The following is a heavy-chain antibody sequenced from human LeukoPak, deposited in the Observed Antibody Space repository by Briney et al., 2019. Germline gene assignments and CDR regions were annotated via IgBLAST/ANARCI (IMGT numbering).Heavy chain of an antibody. CDR2: INKDGSVR. CDR3: TRGGYSGYFFSGDY. D-gene: IGHD1-26*01. CDR1: GFTFSAHS. J-gene: IGHJ4*02. Sequence: GGSLRLSCEASGFTFSAHSMNWVRQAPGKGLEWLANINKDGSVRYYVDSVKGRFTISRDNANNSVYLQMNSLRVEDTAVYYCTRGGYSGYFFSGDYWGQGSLVAVSS. V-gene: IGHV3-7*01.